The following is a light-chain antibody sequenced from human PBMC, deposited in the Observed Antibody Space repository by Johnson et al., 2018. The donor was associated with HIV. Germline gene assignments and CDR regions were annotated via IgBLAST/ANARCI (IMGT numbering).Light chain of an antibody. CDR1: SSNIGNNY. V-gene: IGLV1-51*01. J-gene: IGLJ1*01. CDR2: DNN. Sequence: QSVLTQPPSVSAAQGQKVTISCSGSSSNIGNNYVSWYQQLPGRAPKLLIYDNNKRPSGIPDRFSGSKSGTSATLAITALHTGDAADYYCGTWDSSLRVGFFGTGTKVTVL. CDR3: GTWDSSLRVGF.